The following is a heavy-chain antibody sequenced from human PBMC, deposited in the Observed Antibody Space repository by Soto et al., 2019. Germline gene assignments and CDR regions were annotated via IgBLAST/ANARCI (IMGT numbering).Heavy chain of an antibody. J-gene: IGHJ5*02. CDR3: ARGYYDILTGYYEDP. Sequence: ASVKVSCKASGYTFTSYGISWVRQAPGQGLEWMGWISAYNGNTNYAQKLQGRVTMTTDTSTSTAYMELRSLRSDDTVVYYCARGYYDILTGYYEDPWGQGTLVTVSS. V-gene: IGHV1-18*01. CDR1: GYTFTSYG. D-gene: IGHD3-9*01. CDR2: ISAYNGNT.